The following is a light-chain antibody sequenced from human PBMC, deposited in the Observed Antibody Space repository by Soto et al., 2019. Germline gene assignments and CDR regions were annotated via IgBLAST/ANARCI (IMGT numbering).Light chain of an antibody. CDR2: AAS. CDR3: QQFHNYPPLT. CDR1: QSISSY. J-gene: IGKJ4*01. Sequence: DVQMTQSPSSLSASVGDRVTITCRASQSISSYLNWYQQKPGKAPKLLIYAASSLQSGVPSRFSGSGSGTDFTLTISSLQPEDFATYYCQQFHNYPPLTFGGGTKVDIK. V-gene: IGKV1-39*01.